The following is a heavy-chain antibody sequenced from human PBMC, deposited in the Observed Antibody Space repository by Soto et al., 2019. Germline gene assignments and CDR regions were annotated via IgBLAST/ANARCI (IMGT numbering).Heavy chain of an antibody. Sequence: GESLKISCKISGYTFSDYWVAWVRQMPGKGLEWMGIIYPVDSSTLYSPSFQGQVTFSVDKSISTAYLQWASLKTSDTATYFCARPTDGLDVWGQGTTVTVSS. CDR3: ARPTDGLDV. J-gene: IGHJ6*02. CDR2: IYPVDSST. V-gene: IGHV5-51*01. CDR1: GYTFSDYW.